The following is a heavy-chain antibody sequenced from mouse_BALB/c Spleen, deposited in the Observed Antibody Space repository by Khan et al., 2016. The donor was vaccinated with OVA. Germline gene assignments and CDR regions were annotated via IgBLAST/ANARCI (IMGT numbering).Heavy chain of an antibody. CDR1: GFTFSSYG. Sequence: EVELVESGGDLVKPGGSLKLSRAASGFTFSSYGMPWVRQTPDKRPEWVATISSGGNYTYYPDSVKGRFTISRDNAKNTLYLQMSSLKSADTAVYYCVTLSFYGSRVYFDYWVQGSTLTVSS. D-gene: IGHD1-1*01. V-gene: IGHV5-6*01. CDR3: VTLSFYGSRVYFDY. CDR2: ISSGGNYT. J-gene: IGHJ2*01.